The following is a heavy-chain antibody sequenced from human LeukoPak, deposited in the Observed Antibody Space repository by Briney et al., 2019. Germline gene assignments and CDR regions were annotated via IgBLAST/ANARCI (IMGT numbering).Heavy chain of an antibody. D-gene: IGHD6-13*01. J-gene: IGHJ4*02. V-gene: IGHV1-24*01. CDR1: GYTLTELS. CDR3: ASVFWGQQLAREGFDY. CDR2: FDPEDGET. Sequence: GASVRVSCKVSGYTLTELSMHWVRQAPGKGLEWMGGFDPEDGETIYAQKFQGRVTMTEDTSTDTAYMELSSLRSEDTAVYYCASVFWGQQLAREGFDYWGQGTLVTVSS.